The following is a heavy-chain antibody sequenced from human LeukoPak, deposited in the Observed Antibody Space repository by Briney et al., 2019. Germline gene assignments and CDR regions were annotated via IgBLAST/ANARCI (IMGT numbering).Heavy chain of an antibody. V-gene: IGHV3-23*01. CDR3: AKRVVVGATSPYSDFQD. CDR2: ISGSGVTT. D-gene: IGHD1-26*01. J-gene: IGHJ1*01. Sequence: AGGSLRLSCVASGFTFSSYAMGWVRQAPGKGLEWVSAISGSGVTTHYAGSVKGRFSISRDNSKNTLYLQMDSLRAGDTALYYCAKRVVVGATSPYSDFQDWGQGTLVTVSS. CDR1: GFTFSSYA.